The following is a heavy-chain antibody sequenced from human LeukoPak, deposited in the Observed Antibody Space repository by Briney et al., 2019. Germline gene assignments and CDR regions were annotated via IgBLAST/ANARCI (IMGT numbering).Heavy chain of an antibody. Sequence: PGGSLRLSCAASGFTVSRDYMSWVRQAPGKGLEGVAFIYSEGTTFYADSVKGRFTISRDNSKNTLYLQMNSLRAEDTAVYYCARAIHGATWGQGTLVTVSS. CDR1: GFTVSRDY. CDR2: IYSEGTT. D-gene: IGHD3-10*01. V-gene: IGHV3-66*01. CDR3: ARAIHGAT. J-gene: IGHJ5*02.